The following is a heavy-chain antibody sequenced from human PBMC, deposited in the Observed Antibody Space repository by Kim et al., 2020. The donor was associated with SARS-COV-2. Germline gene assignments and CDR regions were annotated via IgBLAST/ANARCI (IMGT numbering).Heavy chain of an antibody. CDR3: TTPPLTPNYDILTADLYFLGY. CDR1: GFTFSNAC. Sequence: GGSLRLSCAASGFTFSNACMSWVRQAPGKGLEWVGRIKSKTNGGSKAYAAPVQGRFTISRDDNKNTLYLQMNRLKTADTAVYYCTTPPLTPNYDILTADLYFLGYCGQGALVSASS. D-gene: IGHD3-9*01. CDR2: IKSKTNGGSK. J-gene: IGHJ4*02. V-gene: IGHV3-15*01.